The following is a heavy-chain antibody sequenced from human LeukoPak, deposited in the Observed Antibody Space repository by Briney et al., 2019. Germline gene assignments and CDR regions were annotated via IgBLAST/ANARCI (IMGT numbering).Heavy chain of an antibody. J-gene: IGHJ4*02. CDR1: GGSISSYY. Sequence: PSETLSLTCTVSGGSISSYYWSWIRQPPGKGLEWIGYIYYSGSTNYNPSLKSRVTISVDTSKNQFSLKLSSVTAADTAVYYCARQSRPYFDYWGQGTLVTVSS. CDR3: ARQSRPYFDY. CDR2: IYYSGST. V-gene: IGHV4-59*01.